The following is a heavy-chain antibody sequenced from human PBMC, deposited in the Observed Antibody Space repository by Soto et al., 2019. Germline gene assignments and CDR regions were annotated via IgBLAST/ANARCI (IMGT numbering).Heavy chain of an antibody. Sequence: EVQLEESGGALVQPGRSLRLSCAASGFTFDDYAMYWVRQVLGKGLEWVSSISWNSGNIGYADSVKGRFTTSRDNAENSLYLQMNSLRPEDTALYYCVRSTGGYSYGTPFDYWGQGTLVTVSS. V-gene: IGHV3-9*01. CDR3: VRSTGGYSYGTPFDY. CDR2: ISWNSGNI. D-gene: IGHD5-18*01. J-gene: IGHJ4*02. CDR1: GFTFDDYA.